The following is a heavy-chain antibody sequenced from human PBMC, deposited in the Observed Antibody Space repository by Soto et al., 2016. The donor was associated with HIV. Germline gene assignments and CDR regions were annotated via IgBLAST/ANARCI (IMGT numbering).Heavy chain of an antibody. CDR2: IRTKGNNYAT. CDR3: ARDPYYYYMDV. Sequence: EVQLVESGGGLVQPGGSLKLSCAASGFIFSDSAIHWVRQAPGKGLEWVGHIRTKGNNYATAFSASVKGRFTISRDDSKNTAYLQMNSLKTEDTAVYYCARDPYYYYMDVWGKGPTVTVSS. J-gene: IGHJ6*03. CDR1: GFIFSDSA. V-gene: IGHV3-73*01.